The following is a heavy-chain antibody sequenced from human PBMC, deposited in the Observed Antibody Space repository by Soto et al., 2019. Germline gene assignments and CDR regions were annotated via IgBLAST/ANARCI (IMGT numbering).Heavy chain of an antibody. CDR3: VMVDNYVTPTPQDV. CDR2: ISPYTGNT. J-gene: IGHJ6*02. D-gene: IGHD3-16*01. Sequence: QVQLVQSGDEVKKPGASVKVSCKASGYIFVNYGIAWVRQAPGQGLEWMGWISPYTGNTHSATKIQGRLTMTTDTSTSRAYMELGSLTSDDTAVYYCVMVDNYVTPTPQDVWGQGPTVTVSS. CDR1: GYIFVNYG. V-gene: IGHV1-18*01.